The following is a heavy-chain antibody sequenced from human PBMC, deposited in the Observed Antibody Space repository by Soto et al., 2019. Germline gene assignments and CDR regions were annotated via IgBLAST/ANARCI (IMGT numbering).Heavy chain of an antibody. J-gene: IGHJ6*02. D-gene: IGHD3-10*01. V-gene: IGHV1-69*02. CDR3: ARFRGSYGMDV. CDR1: GGTFSSYT. CDR2: IIPILGIA. Sequence: GASVNVSCKASGGTFSSYTISWVRQAPGQGLEWMGRIIPILGIANYAQKFQGRVTITADKSTSTAYMELSSLRSEDTAVYYCARFRGSYGMDVWGQGTTVTVSS.